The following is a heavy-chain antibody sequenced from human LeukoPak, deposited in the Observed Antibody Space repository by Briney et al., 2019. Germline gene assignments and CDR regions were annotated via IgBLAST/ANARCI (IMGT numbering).Heavy chain of an antibody. V-gene: IGHV4-34*01. CDR3: ASRGYCSSTSCYYPQGWFDP. CDR1: GGSFSGYY. D-gene: IGHD2-2*01. CDR2: INHSGST. Sequence: SETLSLTCAVYGGSFSGYYWSWIRQPPWKGLEWIGEINHSGSTNYNPSLKSRVTISVDTSKNQFSLKLSSVTAADTAVYYCASRGYCSSTSCYYPQGWFDPWGQGTLVTVSS. J-gene: IGHJ5*02.